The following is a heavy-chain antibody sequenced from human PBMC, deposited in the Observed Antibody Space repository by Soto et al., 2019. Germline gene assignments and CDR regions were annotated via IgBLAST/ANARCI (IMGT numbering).Heavy chain of an antibody. D-gene: IGHD5-12*01. CDR1: GDSVSSNTAS. J-gene: IGHJ5*02. Sequence: QVQLQQSGPGLVKPSQTLSLTCAISGDSVSSNTASWNWIRQSPSRGLEWLGRTYFRSKWYNDYAVSVKSRIIINPDTSNNQCSLQLNSVTPEDTAVYFCAKGDNLGPKTGYAFDPWGQGIMVTVSS. CDR3: AKGDNLGPKTGYAFDP. CDR2: TYFRSKWYN. V-gene: IGHV6-1*01.